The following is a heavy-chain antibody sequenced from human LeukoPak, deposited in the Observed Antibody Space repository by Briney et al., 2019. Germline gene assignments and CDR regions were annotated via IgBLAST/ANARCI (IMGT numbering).Heavy chain of an antibody. CDR3: AKRGNPAVGHHYLDV. D-gene: IGHD2-2*01. CDR1: GFTFSTYA. V-gene: IGHV3-23*01. J-gene: IGHJ6*03. Sequence: GGSLRLSCAASGFTFSTYAMTWVRQAPGKGLEWVSSITLSGGSTFYADSVKGRFTISRDNSKNTLYLQMNSLGAEDTAVYYCAKRGNPAVGHHYLDVWGEGTTVSVSS. CDR2: ITLSGGST.